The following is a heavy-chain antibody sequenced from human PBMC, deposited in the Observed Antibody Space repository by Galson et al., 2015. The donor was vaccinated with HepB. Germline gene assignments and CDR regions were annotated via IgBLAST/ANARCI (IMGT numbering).Heavy chain of an antibody. J-gene: IGHJ4*02. Sequence: SLRLSCAASGFTFSSYGMHWVRQAPGKGLEWVTIMSYDGSTKHYADSVRGRFTISRDNSNNTLYLQMDSLRAEDTAVYYCASPSSPFCVSNIYRHFHFWGQGTLVTVSS. CDR2: MSYDGSTK. V-gene: IGHV3-30*03. CDR3: ASPSSPFCVSNIYRHFHF. CDR1: GFTFSSYG. D-gene: IGHD4-11*01.